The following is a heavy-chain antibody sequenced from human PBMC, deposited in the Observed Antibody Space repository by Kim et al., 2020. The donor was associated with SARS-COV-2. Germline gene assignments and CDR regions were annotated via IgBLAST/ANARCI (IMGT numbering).Heavy chain of an antibody. J-gene: IGHJ6*01. CDR1: GASISTGCYY. V-gene: IGHV4-61*03. CDR3: ARTIYY. Sequence: SETLSLTCTVSGASISTGCYYWSWIRQSPAKELKWFGYNYYRGTTNNNPPLKSPVITVVDTSKHYSFLNAKSVTAAATVVYYCARTIYY. CDR2: NYYRGTT.